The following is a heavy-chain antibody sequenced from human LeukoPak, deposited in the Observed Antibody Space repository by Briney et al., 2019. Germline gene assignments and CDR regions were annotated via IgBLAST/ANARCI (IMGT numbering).Heavy chain of an antibody. CDR3: ARGQRGLPY. CDR2: IYYSGST. CDR1: GGSISRSSYY. V-gene: IGHV4-39*01. Sequence: PSETLSLTCTVSGGSISRSSYYWGWIRQPPGKGLEWIGSIYYSGSTYYNPSLKSRVTISVDTSKNQFSLKLSPVTAADTAVYYCARGQRGLPYWGQGTLVTVSS. D-gene: IGHD3/OR15-3a*01. J-gene: IGHJ4*02.